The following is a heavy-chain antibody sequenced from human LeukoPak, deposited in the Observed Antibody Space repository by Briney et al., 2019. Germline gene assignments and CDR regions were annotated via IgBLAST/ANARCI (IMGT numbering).Heavy chain of an antibody. D-gene: IGHD3-9*01. CDR2: ISSSSSYI. Sequence: YPGGSLRLSCAASGFTFSSYAMSWVRQAPGKGLEWVSSISSSSSYIYYADSVKGRFTISRDNAKNSLYLQMNSLRAEDTAVYYCARDNSPVTIPHFDYWGQGTLVTVSS. CDR1: GFTFSSYA. CDR3: ARDNSPVTIPHFDY. J-gene: IGHJ4*02. V-gene: IGHV3-21*01.